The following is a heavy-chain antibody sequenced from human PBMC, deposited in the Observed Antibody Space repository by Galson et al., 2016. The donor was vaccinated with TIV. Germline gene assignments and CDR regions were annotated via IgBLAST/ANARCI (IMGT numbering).Heavy chain of an antibody. Sequence: SLRLSCATSGFTLPNYGMTWVRQAPGKGLEWVAGIWYDGTNTHYADSVKGRFTISKDNSENTLNLQMNTLRAEDTAVYYCARTGANTLYSGGYGDDDGFDFWGQGTVVTVSS. J-gene: IGHJ3*01. CDR2: IWYDGTNT. CDR1: GFTLPNYG. V-gene: IGHV3-33*01. CDR3: ARTGANTLYSGGYGDDDGFDF. D-gene: IGHD1-26*01.